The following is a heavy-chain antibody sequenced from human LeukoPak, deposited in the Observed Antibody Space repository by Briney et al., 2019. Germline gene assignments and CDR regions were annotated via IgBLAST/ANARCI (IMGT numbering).Heavy chain of an antibody. CDR2: INPNSGGT. V-gene: IGHV1-2*02. D-gene: IGHD6-19*01. CDR1: GYTFTGYY. CDR3: ARVGSGWYTPFDY. Sequence: ASVKVSCKASGYTFTGYYMHWVRQAPGQGLEWMGWINPNSGGTNYAQKFQGRVTMTGDTSISTAYMELSRLRSDDTAVYYCARVGSGWYTPFDYWGQGTLVTVSS. J-gene: IGHJ4*02.